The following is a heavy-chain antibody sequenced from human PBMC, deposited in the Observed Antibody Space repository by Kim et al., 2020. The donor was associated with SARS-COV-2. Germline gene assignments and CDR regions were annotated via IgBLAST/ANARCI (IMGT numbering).Heavy chain of an antibody. Sequence: GGSLRLSCAASGFTFSSYAMHWVRQAPGKGLEWVAVISYDGSNKYYTDSVKGRFTISRDNSKNTLYLQMNSLRAEDTAVYYCARAGTSSSCPGYWGQGTLVTVSS. D-gene: IGHD6-13*01. J-gene: IGHJ4*02. CDR3: ARAGTSSSCPGY. CDR2: ISYDGSNK. CDR1: GFTFSSYA. V-gene: IGHV3-30-3*01.